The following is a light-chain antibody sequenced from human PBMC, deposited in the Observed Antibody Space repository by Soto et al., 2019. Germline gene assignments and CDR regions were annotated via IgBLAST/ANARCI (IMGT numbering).Light chain of an antibody. CDR2: KAS. Sequence: DIQMTQSPSTLSGSVGDRVTITCRASQTLSRWMAWYEQKPGKAPTLLSYKASTVKSGVPSRFSGSGSGTEFTRIISSLQPEDFATYYCQRSSSYAEAFGEGTKVVLK. CDR1: QTLSRW. V-gene: IGKV1-5*03. J-gene: IGKJ1*01. CDR3: QRSSSYAEA.